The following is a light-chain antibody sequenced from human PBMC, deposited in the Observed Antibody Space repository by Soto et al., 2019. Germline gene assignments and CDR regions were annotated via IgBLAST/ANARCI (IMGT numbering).Light chain of an antibody. V-gene: IGKV1-5*01. CDR1: QSIDTW. CDR3: QSYGSYAGT. CDR2: EAT. J-gene: IGKJ2*01. Sequence: DIQMTQSPSTLSASVGDRVMITCRASQSIDTWLAWYQHKPGRAPEVLISEATSLERGVPSRLSGSGSGTEFSLTISSLQPDDFATYYCQSYGSYAGTFGQGTKLEVK.